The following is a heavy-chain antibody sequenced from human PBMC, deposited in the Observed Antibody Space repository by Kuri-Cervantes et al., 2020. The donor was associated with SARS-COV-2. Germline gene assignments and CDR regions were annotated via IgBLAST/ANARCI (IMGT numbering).Heavy chain of an antibody. CDR3: ARDGGPRYCSSTSCYLRYYYGMDV. J-gene: IGHJ6*02. Sequence: SETLSLTCAISGDSVSSNSAAWNWIRQSPSRGLEWLGRTYYRSKWYNDYAVSVKSRITINPDTSKNQFSLQLNSVTPEDTAVYYCARDGGPRYCSSTSCYLRYYYGMDVWGQGTTVTVSS. V-gene: IGHV6-1*01. CDR1: GDSVSSNSAA. CDR2: TYYRSKWYN. D-gene: IGHD2-2*01.